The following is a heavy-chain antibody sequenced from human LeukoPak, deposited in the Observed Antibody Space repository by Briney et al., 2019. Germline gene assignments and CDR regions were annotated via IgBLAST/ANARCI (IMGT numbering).Heavy chain of an antibody. CDR3: ARGRGTYYSGSGSFSY. V-gene: IGHV4-30-2*01. CDR2: IYHSVST. Sequence: PSQTLSLTCTVSGGSISSGDYYWSWIRQPPGKGLEWIGYIYHSVSTYYNPSLKSRVTISVDRSKNQFSLKLSSVTAADTAVYYCARGRGTYYSGSGSFSYWGQGTLVTVSS. J-gene: IGHJ4*02. D-gene: IGHD3-10*01. CDR1: GGSISSGDYY.